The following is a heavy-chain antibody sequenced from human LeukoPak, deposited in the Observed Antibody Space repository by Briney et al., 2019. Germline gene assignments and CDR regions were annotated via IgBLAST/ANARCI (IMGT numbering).Heavy chain of an antibody. Sequence: GGSLRLSCAASGFTFSSYEMNWVRQAPGKGLEWVSYISSSGSTIYYADSVKGRFTISRDNSKNTLYLQMNSLRAEDTAVYYCAKDTDVAATLLASHFDYWGQGTLVTVSS. CDR2: ISSSGSTI. D-gene: IGHD2-15*01. J-gene: IGHJ4*02. CDR1: GFTFSSYE. V-gene: IGHV3-48*03. CDR3: AKDTDVAATLLASHFDY.